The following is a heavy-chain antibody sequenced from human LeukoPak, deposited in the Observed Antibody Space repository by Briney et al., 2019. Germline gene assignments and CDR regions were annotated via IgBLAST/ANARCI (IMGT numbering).Heavy chain of an antibody. D-gene: IGHD2-2*01. V-gene: IGHV4-61*02. CDR2: IYTSGST. Sequence: PSETLSLTCTVSGGSISSGSYYWSWIRQPAGKGLEWIGRIYTSGSTNYNPSLKSRVTISVDTSKNQFSLKLSSVTAADTAVYYCARSRYQLLPGYNWFDPWGQGTLSPSPQ. CDR3: ARSRYQLLPGYNWFDP. CDR1: GGSISSGSYY. J-gene: IGHJ5*02.